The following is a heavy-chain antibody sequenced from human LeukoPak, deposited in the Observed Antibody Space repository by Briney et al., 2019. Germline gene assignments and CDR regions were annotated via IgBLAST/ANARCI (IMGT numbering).Heavy chain of an antibody. CDR3: ARDASIAVAGTDI. V-gene: IGHV4-59*01. D-gene: IGHD6-19*01. CDR1: GVSISSYY. CDR2: IYYSGST. Sequence: PSETLSLTCTVSGVSISSYYWSWIRQPPGKGLEWIGYIYYSGSTNYNPSLKSRVTISVDTSKNQFSLKLSSVTAADTAVYYCARDASIAVAGTDIWGQGTMVTVSS. J-gene: IGHJ3*02.